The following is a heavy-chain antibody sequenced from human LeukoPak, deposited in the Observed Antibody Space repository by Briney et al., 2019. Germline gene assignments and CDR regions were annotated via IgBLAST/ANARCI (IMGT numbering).Heavy chain of an antibody. CDR1: GFTLSSHG. CDR2: MWYDGSKE. V-gene: IGHV3-33*01. D-gene: IGHD1-26*01. CDR3: ARDLSFGSLDF. J-gene: IGHJ4*02. Sequence: PEGSLRLSCAASGFTLSSHGMHWVRQAPGKGLEWVAGMWYDGSKEDYADSVKGRFTISRDMSKNTLNLQMNSLRVEDTAMFYCARDLSFGSLDFRGQGTLVTVSS.